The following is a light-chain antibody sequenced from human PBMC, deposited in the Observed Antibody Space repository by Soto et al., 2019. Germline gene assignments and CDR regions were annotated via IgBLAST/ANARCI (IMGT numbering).Light chain of an antibody. CDR2: AAS. CDR1: QGISSY. Sequence: AIRMTQSPSSFSASTGDRATITCRASQGISSYLAWYQQKPGKAPKRLIYAASTLQSGVPSRFSGSGSGTDFTLTISCLQSEDFATYYCQQYYSYPLTFGEGTKVEIK. J-gene: IGKJ4*01. CDR3: QQYYSYPLT. V-gene: IGKV1-8*01.